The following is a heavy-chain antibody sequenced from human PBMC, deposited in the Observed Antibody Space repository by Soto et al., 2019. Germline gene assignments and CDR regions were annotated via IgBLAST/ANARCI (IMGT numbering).Heavy chain of an antibody. CDR1: GGSISSGDYY. CDR2: IYYSGST. D-gene: IGHD6-13*01. CDR3: AREHLHQLVLLDY. Sequence: PSETLSLTCTVSGGSISSGDYYWSWIRQPPGKGLEWIGYIYYSGSTYYNPSLKSRVTISVDTSKNQFSLKLSSVTAADTAVYYCAREHLHQLVLLDYWGQGTLVTVSS. J-gene: IGHJ4*02. V-gene: IGHV4-30-4*08.